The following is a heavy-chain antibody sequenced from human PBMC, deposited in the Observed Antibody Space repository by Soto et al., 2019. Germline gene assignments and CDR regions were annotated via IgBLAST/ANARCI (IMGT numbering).Heavy chain of an antibody. Sequence: QVQLMQSGAEVKKPGASVKVSCKASGDTFTDYYIHWVRQAPGQGLEWMGTVNPSGGHTTYAQHFLGRGTXTXXXSXXTLYVELTSLRSEDTAVYYCARGGHVVVVTAALDYWGQGTLVTVSS. CDR2: VNPSGGHT. D-gene: IGHD2-21*02. V-gene: IGHV1-46*01. CDR3: ARGGHVVVVTAALDY. J-gene: IGHJ4*02. CDR1: GDTFTDYY.